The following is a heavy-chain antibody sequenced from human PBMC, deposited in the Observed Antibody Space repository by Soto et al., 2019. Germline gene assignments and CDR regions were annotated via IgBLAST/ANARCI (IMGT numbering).Heavy chain of an antibody. CDR3: SNWNYEDFDY. CDR2: ISYDGSNK. Sequence: SLSLSCAASGFTFSSYGKHWVRQAPGKGLEWVAVISYDGSNKYYADSVKGRFTISRDNSKNTLYLQMNSLRAEDTAVYYCSNWNYEDFDYWGQGTLVTVSS. J-gene: IGHJ4*02. CDR1: GFTFSSYG. D-gene: IGHD1-7*01. V-gene: IGHV3-30*03.